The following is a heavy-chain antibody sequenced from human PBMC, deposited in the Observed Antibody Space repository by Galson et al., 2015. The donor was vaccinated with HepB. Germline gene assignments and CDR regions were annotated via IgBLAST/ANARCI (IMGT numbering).Heavy chain of an antibody. CDR1: GGTFSSYA. J-gene: IGHJ6*03. Sequence: SVKVSCKASGGTFSSYAISWVRQAPGQGLEWMGGIIPILGITNYAQKFQGRVTITADKSTGTAYMEMSSLRYEDTAVYYCARGEYSSSDLGYYSYYMDVWGKGTTVTVSS. D-gene: IGHD6-6*01. CDR3: ARGEYSSSDLGYYSYYMDV. CDR2: IIPILGIT. V-gene: IGHV1-69*10.